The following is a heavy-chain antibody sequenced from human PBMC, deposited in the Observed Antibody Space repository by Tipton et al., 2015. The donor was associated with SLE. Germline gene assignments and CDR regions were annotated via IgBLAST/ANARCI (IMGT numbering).Heavy chain of an antibody. CDR3: ARDQEVITFGGVIVSYYFDY. CDR2: ISSSSSTI. J-gene: IGHJ4*02. CDR1: GFTFSSYS. V-gene: IGHV3-48*01. D-gene: IGHD3-16*02. Sequence: SLRLSCAASGFTFSSYSMNWVRQAPGKGLEWVSYISSSSSTIYYADSVKGRFTISRDNAKNSLYLQMNSLRAEDTAVYYCARDQEVITFGGVIVSYYFDYWGQGTLVTVSS.